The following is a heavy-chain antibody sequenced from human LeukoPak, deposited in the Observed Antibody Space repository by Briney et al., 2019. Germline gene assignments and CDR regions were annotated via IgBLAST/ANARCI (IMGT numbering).Heavy chain of an antibody. Sequence: PGGSLRLSCAASGFTFSSYAMSWVHQAPGKGLEWVSGISGSSGGTYYAESVKGRFIISRDSSQNTLYLQMHSLKVEDTAIYYCARRRLQIDYWGQGTLVTVSS. CDR2: ISGSSGGT. CDR1: GFTFSSYA. D-gene: IGHD4-11*01. V-gene: IGHV3-23*01. CDR3: ARRRLQIDY. J-gene: IGHJ4*02.